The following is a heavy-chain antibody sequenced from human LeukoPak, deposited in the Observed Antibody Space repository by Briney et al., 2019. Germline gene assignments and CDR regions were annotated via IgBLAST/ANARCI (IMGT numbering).Heavy chain of an antibody. Sequence: AGGSLRLSCAASGFTFSTYWMHWVRHAPGKGLVWVSRINSDGSSTSYADSVKGRFTISRDNAKNTLYLQMNSLRAEDTAVYYCARVDCSGGNCFSYNYFQYRMDVWGQGTTVTVSS. V-gene: IGHV3-74*01. J-gene: IGHJ6*02. CDR3: ARVDCSGGNCFSYNYFQYRMDV. D-gene: IGHD2-15*01. CDR1: GFTFSTYW. CDR2: INSDGSST.